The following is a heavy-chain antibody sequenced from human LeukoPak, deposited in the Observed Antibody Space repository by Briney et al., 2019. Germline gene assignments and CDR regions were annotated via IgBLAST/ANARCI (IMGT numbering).Heavy chain of an antibody. D-gene: IGHD2-21*02. Sequence: SVKVSCKASGGTFSSYAISWVRQAPGQGLEWMGRIIPIFGTANYAQKFQGRVTITTDESTSTAYMELSSLRSEDTAVYYCARSDGPTLAYCGGDCEHWVWFDPWGQGTLVTVSS. CDR1: GGTFSSYA. J-gene: IGHJ5*02. CDR2: IIPIFGTA. CDR3: ARSDGPTLAYCGGDCEHWVWFDP. V-gene: IGHV1-69*05.